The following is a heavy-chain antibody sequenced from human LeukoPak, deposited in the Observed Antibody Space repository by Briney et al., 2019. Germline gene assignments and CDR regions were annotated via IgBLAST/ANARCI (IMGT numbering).Heavy chain of an antibody. Sequence: GGSLRLSCAASGFTLSSYAMHWVRQAPGKGLEWVAVISYDGSNKYYADSVKGRFTISRDNSKNTLYLQMNSLRADDTAVYYCARGRSGSHHFDSWGQGTLVTVPS. CDR3: ARGRSGSHHFDS. CDR1: GFTLSSYA. CDR2: ISYDGSNK. V-gene: IGHV3-30*04. J-gene: IGHJ4*02. D-gene: IGHD3-10*01.